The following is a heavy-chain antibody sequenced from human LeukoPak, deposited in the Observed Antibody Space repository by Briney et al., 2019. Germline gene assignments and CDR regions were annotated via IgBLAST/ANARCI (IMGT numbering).Heavy chain of an antibody. J-gene: IGHJ4*02. CDR2: IIPIFGTA. Sequence: SVKVSCKASGGTFSSYAISWVRQAPGQGLEWMGRIIPIFGTANYAQKFQGRVTITTDESTSTAYMELSSLRSEDTAVYYCETQTRRILLPSEVDYWGQGTLVTVSS. CDR1: GGTFSSYA. V-gene: IGHV1-69*05. CDR3: ETQTRRILLPSEVDY. D-gene: IGHD5-18*01.